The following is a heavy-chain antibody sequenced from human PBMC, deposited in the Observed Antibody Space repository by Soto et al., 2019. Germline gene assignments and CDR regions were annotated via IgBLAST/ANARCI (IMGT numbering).Heavy chain of an antibody. Sequence: QVQLVESGGGVVQPGRSLRLSCAASGFTFSSYAMHWVRQAPGKGLEWVAVISYDGSNKYYADSVKGRFTISRDNSKNTLYLQMNSLRAEDTAVYYCARERVEQWPLSYNWFDPWGQGTLVTVSS. CDR1: GFTFSSYA. D-gene: IGHD6-19*01. V-gene: IGHV3-30-3*01. CDR2: ISYDGSNK. CDR3: ARERVEQWPLSYNWFDP. J-gene: IGHJ5*02.